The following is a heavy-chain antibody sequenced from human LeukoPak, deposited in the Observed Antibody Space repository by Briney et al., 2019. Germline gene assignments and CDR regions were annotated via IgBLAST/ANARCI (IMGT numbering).Heavy chain of an antibody. CDR1: GFTFNVYS. J-gene: IGHJ3*02. CDR3: ARRDWALDAFDI. CDR2: ISYDGSDE. Sequence: AGGSLRLSCAASGFTFNVYSMSWVRQAPGKGLEWVAVISYDGSDEYYADSVKGRFTISRDNSKNTLYLQMNSLRADDTALYYCARRDWALDAFDIWGQGTMVTVSS. D-gene: IGHD3-9*01. V-gene: IGHV3-30*03.